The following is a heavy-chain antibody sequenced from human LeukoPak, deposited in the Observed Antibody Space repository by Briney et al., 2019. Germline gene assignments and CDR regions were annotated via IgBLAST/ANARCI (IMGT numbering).Heavy chain of an antibody. CDR2: IRDSGVTE. CDR1: GFTFSNYA. D-gene: IGHD3-16*01. V-gene: IGHV3-23*01. CDR3: ANLNAPYWGNFDY. Sequence: PGGSLRLSCVVSGFTFSNYAMTWVRQAPGQGLDWVSAIRDSGVTEYYADSVKGRFTISRDNSKSTLFLQMNSLRAEDTAVYYCANLNAPYWGNFDYWGQGTLVTVSS. J-gene: IGHJ4*02.